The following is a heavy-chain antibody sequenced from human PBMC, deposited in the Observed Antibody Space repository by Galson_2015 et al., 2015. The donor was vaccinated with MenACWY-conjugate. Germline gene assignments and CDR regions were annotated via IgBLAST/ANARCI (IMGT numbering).Heavy chain of an antibody. CDR2: IKNKAAGGTT. CDR1: GFTFSSAW. J-gene: IGHJ4*02. CDR3: TADVSGYSAYNVADY. Sequence: SLRLSCAASGFTFSSAWMHWVRQAPGKGLEWVGRIKNKAAGGTTDYAAPVKGRFTISRNDPEKTLYLQISSLKIEDTAVYYCTADVSGYSAYNVADYWGQGTLVTVSS. V-gene: IGHV3-15*07. D-gene: IGHD4-11*01.